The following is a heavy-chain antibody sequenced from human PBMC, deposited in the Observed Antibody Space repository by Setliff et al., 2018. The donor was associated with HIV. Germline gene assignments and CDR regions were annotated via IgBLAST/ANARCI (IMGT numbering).Heavy chain of an antibody. CDR3: ARGGPTVAYAVDV. V-gene: IGHV4-38-2*01. Sequence: SETLSLTCAVSGSSISGSYYWAWIRQPPGKGLEWIANVYSDGRANYNPSLKGRVTISLDTSRAHFSLKVNSVTAADTAIYFCARGGPTVAYAVDVWGQGTTVTVSS. J-gene: IGHJ6*02. D-gene: IGHD4-17*01. CDR2: VYSDGRA. CDR1: GSSISGSYY.